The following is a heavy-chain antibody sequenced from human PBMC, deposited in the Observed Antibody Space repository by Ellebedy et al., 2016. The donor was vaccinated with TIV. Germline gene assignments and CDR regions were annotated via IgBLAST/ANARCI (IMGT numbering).Heavy chain of an antibody. CDR3: AKEQAVPTAVGHLYNWFDP. D-gene: IGHD2-2*01. CDR1: GFIFSTYG. J-gene: IGHJ5*02. CDR2: ISYDESNK. V-gene: IGHV3-30*18. Sequence: PGGSLRPSCATSGFIFSTYGMHWVRQAPGKGLEWVAAISYDESNKFYADSAKGRFTMSTDNSKNTVFLQINSLRAEDTAVYYCAKEQAVPTAVGHLYNWFDPWGQGTLVTVSS.